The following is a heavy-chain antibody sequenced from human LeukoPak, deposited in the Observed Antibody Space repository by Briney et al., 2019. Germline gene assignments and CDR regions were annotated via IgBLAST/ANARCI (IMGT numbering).Heavy chain of an antibody. V-gene: IGHV1-69*13. Sequence: GASVKVSCKASGGTFSSYAISWVRQAPGQGLEWMGGIIPIFGTANYAQKFQGRVTITADESTSTAYMELSSLRSEVTAVYYCARDPTVTSLGAGWGFDPWGQGTLVTVSS. CDR1: GGTFSSYA. D-gene: IGHD4-17*01. J-gene: IGHJ5*02. CDR3: ARDPTVTSLGAGWGFDP. CDR2: IIPIFGTA.